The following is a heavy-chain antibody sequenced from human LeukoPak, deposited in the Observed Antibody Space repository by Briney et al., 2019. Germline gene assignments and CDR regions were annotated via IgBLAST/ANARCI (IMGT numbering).Heavy chain of an antibody. D-gene: IGHD3-10*01. CDR1: GVSTSSGY. J-gene: IGHJ5*02. Sequence: SETLSLTCTVSGVSTSSGYWSWIRQPAGKGLEWMGRISTSLPTYYNPSLKSRVAMSLDTSENHFSLRRSSVTAADTAVYYCARGYGSGSYSTWGQGTLVTVSS. CDR3: ARGYGSGSYST. CDR2: ISTSLPT. V-gene: IGHV4-4*07.